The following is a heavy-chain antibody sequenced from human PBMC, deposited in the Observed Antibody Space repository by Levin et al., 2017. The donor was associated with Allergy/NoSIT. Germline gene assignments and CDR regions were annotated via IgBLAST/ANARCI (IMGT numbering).Heavy chain of an antibody. CDR2: IYYSGST. Sequence: SQTLSLTCTVSGGSISSYYWSWIRQPPGKGLEWIGYIYYSGSTNYNPSLKSRVTISVDTSKNQFSLKLSSVTAADTAVYYCARGRGEGGSPFDYWGQGTLVTVSS. D-gene: IGHD3-16*01. CDR1: GGSISSYY. V-gene: IGHV4-59*01. J-gene: IGHJ4*02. CDR3: ARGRGEGGSPFDY.